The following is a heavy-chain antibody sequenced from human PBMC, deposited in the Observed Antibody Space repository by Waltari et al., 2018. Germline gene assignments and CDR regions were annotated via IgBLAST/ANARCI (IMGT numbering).Heavy chain of an antibody. CDR2: ISWSDDKT. Sequence: EVRLVQSGGDLVQPGGSLRLSCAVSGFSFNRYSMIWVRQPPERGLEWVSYISWSDDKTEYADSVRGRFTISRDIARNSVSLQMKNLKVEDTAMYYCARELGGSAAGTDHWGQGSMVFVSS. V-gene: IGHV3-48*01. CDR1: GFSFNRYS. CDR3: ARELGGSAAGTDH. J-gene: IGHJ1*01. D-gene: IGHD2-2*01.